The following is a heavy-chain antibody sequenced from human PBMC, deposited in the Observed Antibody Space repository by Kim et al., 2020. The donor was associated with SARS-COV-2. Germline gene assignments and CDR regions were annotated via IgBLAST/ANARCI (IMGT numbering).Heavy chain of an antibody. CDR1: GFTFSACA. CDR2: ISHDGTSQ. CDR3: AKAVWDYSSMDA. J-gene: IGHJ6*02. Sequence: GGSLRLSCAASGFTFSACAMTWVRQVPGKGLEWVSSISHDGTSQHYADSVKGRFTISRDDFKNTLYLRLTSLRAEATALYYCAKAVWDYSSMDAWGQGT. D-gene: IGHD6-13*01. V-gene: IGHV3-23*01.